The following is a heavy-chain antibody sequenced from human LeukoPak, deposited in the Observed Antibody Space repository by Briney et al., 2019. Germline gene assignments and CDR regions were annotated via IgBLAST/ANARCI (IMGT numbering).Heavy chain of an antibody. CDR1: GYTFIDYF. CDR3: ARDLPSTSNWELDY. Sequence: ASVKVSCKASGYTFIDYFIHGVRQAPGQGLEWMGRINPNSGGTDYAQNFQGRVTMTRDTSISTAYMELSRLRSDDTAVYYCARDLPSTSNWELDYWGQGILVTVSS. J-gene: IGHJ4*02. CDR2: INPNSGGT. D-gene: IGHD7-27*01. V-gene: IGHV1-2*06.